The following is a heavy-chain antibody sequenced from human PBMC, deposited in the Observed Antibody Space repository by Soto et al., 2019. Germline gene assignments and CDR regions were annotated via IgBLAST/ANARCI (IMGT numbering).Heavy chain of an antibody. CDR1: GGSFSGYY. V-gene: IGHV4-34*01. Sequence: SETLSLTCAVYGGSFSGYYWSWIRQPPGKGLEWIGEINHSGSTNYNPSLTSRVTISVDTSKNQFSLKLSSVTAADTAVYYCARGRRCTNGVCYIYYYYYMDVWGKGTTVTVSS. J-gene: IGHJ6*03. CDR2: INHSGST. CDR3: ARGRRCTNGVCYIYYYYYMDV. D-gene: IGHD2-8*01.